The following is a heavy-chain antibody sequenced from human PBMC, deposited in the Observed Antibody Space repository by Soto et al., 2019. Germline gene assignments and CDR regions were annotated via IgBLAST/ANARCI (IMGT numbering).Heavy chain of an antibody. V-gene: IGHV1-69*01. CDR2: IIPIFGTA. CDR1: GGTFSSYA. J-gene: IGHJ5*02. D-gene: IGHD6-6*01. CDR3: AREVEDHRSSSSGGWFDP. Sequence: QVQLVQSGAEVKKPGSSVKVSCKASGGTFSSYAISWVRQAPGQGLEWMGGIIPIFGTANYAQKFQGRVTITADESTSTADMELSSLRSEDTAVYYCAREVEDHRSSSSGGWFDPWGQGTLVTVSS.